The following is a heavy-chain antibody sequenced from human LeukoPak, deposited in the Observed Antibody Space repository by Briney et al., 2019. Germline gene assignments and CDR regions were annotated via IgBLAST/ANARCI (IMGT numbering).Heavy chain of an antibody. CDR2: INVNSGDT. Sequence: ASVKVSCNASGYTFSAYYIHWLRQAPGQGLERMGWINVNSGDTNSAPNFQGRVTLTRDMSSNTAYMEVTKLTLDDTAVFYCARDGGLDFWGQGTLVTVSS. V-gene: IGHV1-2*02. CDR1: GYTFSAYY. J-gene: IGHJ4*02. CDR3: ARDGGLDF. D-gene: IGHD2-15*01.